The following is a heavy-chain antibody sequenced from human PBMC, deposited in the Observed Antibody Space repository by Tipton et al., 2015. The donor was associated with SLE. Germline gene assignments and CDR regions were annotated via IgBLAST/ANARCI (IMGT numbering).Heavy chain of an antibody. Sequence: SLRLSCAASGFTFDDYAMHWVRQAPGKGLEWVSGISWNSGSIGYADSVKGRFTISRDNAKNSLYLQMNSLRAEDTALYYCARDSLNWGTYYHGIDVWGQGTTVTVSS. V-gene: IGHV3-9*01. CDR2: ISWNSGSI. CDR1: GFTFDDYA. CDR3: ARDSLNWGTYYHGIDV. D-gene: IGHD7-27*01. J-gene: IGHJ6*02.